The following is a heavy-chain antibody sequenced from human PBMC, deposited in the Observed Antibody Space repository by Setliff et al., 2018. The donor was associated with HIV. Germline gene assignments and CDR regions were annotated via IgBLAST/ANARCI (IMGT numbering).Heavy chain of an antibody. Sequence: PSETLSLTCTVSGDSINSGTYYWSWIRQPAGKGLEWIGRLHLSGDTNYNPSLKSRVTMSIDTSKNQFSLKLSSVTAADTAMYYCARGRVATVLIRNWIDPWGQGSLVTVSS. J-gene: IGHJ5*02. D-gene: IGHD5-12*01. V-gene: IGHV4-61*02. CDR2: LHLSGDT. CDR3: ARGRVATVLIRNWIDP. CDR1: GDSINSGTYY.